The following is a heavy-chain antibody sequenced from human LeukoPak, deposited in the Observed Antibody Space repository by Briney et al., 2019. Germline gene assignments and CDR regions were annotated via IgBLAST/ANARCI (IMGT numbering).Heavy chain of an antibody. CDR3: ARVPYGSGTYTDY. CDR1: GFTFSTYA. V-gene: IGHV3-30-3*01. D-gene: IGHD3-10*01. CDR2: ITYDGSDK. Sequence: PGGSLRLSCAASGFTFSTYAMHWVRQAPGKGLEWVAVITYDGSDKYYADSVKGRFTISRDNSKDTVYLQMNSLRAEDTAVYYCARVPYGSGTYTDYWGRGTPVTVSS. J-gene: IGHJ4*02.